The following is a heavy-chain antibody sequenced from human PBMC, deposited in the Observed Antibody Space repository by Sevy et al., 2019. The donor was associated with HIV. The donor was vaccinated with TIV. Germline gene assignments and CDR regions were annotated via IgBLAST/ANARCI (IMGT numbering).Heavy chain of an antibody. CDR1: GFTFRSYG. Sequence: GGSLRLSCAASGFTFRSYGMHWVRQAPGKGLEWVAVISNDEGNQYNADSVKGRFTISRDKSKNTVYLQMNSLRAEDTAGYYCAKDVSDGYNYFLDVWGQGALVTVSS. J-gene: IGHJ4*02. CDR2: ISNDEGNQ. V-gene: IGHV3-30*18. D-gene: IGHD5-12*01. CDR3: AKDVSDGYNYFLDV.